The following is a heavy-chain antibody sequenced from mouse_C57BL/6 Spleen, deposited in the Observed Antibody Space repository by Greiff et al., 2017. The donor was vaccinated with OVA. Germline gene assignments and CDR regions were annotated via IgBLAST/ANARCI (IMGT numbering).Heavy chain of an antibody. V-gene: IGHV2-2*01. J-gene: IGHJ4*01. CDR2: IWSGGST. Sequence: QVQLKQSGPGLVQPSQSLSITCTVSGFSFTSYGVHWVRQSPGKGLEWLGVIWSGGSTDYNAAFISRLSISKDNSKSQVFFKMNSLQADDTAIYYCARYDYDEGVYAMDYWGQGTSVTVSS. CDR3: ARYDYDEGVYAMDY. D-gene: IGHD2-4*01. CDR1: GFSFTSYG.